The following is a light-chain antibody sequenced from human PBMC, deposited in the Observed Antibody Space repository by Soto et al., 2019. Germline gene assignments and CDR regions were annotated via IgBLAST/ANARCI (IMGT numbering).Light chain of an antibody. Sequence: QSALTQPASVSGSPVQSITISCTGTSSDDGGYNYVSWYQQHPGKAPKLMIYDVSNRPSGVSSRFSGSKSGNTASLTISGLQAEDEADYYCSSYTSSSPPHVVFGGGTKLTVL. CDR3: SSYTSSSPPHVV. V-gene: IGLV2-14*01. CDR1: SSDDGGYNY. J-gene: IGLJ2*01. CDR2: DVS.